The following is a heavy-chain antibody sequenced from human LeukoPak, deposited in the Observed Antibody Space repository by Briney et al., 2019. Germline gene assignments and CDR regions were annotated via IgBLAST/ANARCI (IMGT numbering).Heavy chain of an antibody. V-gene: IGHV4-34*01. Sequence: PSETLSLTCAVYGGSFSGYYWSWIRQPPGKGLEWIGEINHSGSTNYNPSLKSRVTISVDTSKNQFSLKLSSVTAANTAVYYCARVGNGHDAFDIWGQGTMVTVSS. CDR2: INHSGST. CDR1: GGSFSGYY. D-gene: IGHD4-23*01. CDR3: ARVGNGHDAFDI. J-gene: IGHJ3*02.